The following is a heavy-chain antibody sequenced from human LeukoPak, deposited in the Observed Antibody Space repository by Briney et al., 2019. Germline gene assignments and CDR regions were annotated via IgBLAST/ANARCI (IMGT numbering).Heavy chain of an antibody. V-gene: IGHV3-23*01. CDR1: GFTFSSYA. D-gene: IGHD2-2*01. CDR3: AKDLVFLSTPFDY. Sequence: GGSLRLSCAASGFTFSSYAMSWVRQAPGKGLEWVSAISGSGGSTYYADSVKGRFTISRDNSKNTLYLQMNSPRAEDTAVYYCAKDLVFLSTPFDYWGQGTLVTVSS. CDR2: ISGSGGST. J-gene: IGHJ4*02.